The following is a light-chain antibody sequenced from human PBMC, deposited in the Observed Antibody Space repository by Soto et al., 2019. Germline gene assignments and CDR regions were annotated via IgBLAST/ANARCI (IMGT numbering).Light chain of an antibody. J-gene: IGKJ1*01. Sequence: DIQMTQSPSTLSASVGDRVTITCRASQSISSWLAWYQQKPGRAPKLLIYKASSLEGGVPSRFSGSGSGTEFTLTISSLQPDDFATYYCQQYNSQWTFGQGTKVDIK. CDR2: KAS. V-gene: IGKV1-5*03. CDR1: QSISSW. CDR3: QQYNSQWT.